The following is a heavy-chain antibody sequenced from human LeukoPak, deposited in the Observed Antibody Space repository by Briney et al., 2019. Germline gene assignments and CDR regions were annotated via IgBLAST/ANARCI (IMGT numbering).Heavy chain of an antibody. CDR3: ERPKYGDYESDY. J-gene: IGHJ4*02. V-gene: IGHV5-51*01. Sequence: PGESLKISCKGSGYSFTSYWIDWGRQIPGEGVEWMGIIYPGDSDTRYSPAFKGRVTISADKSISPASLQWSSLKAWDPAMYYCERPKYGDYESDYWGQGTLVTVSS. CDR2: IYPGDSDT. D-gene: IGHD4-17*01. CDR1: GYSFTSYW.